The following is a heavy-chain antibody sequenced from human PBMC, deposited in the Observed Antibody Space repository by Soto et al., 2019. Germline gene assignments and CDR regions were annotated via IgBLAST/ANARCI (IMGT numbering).Heavy chain of an antibody. J-gene: IGHJ5*02. CDR1: GGSMSSYY. D-gene: IGHD3-10*01. Sequence: SETLSLTCTVSGGSMSSYYWSWIRQPPGKGLEWIGYIYYSGSTNYNPSLKSRVTISVDTSKDQFSLKLSSVTAADTAVYYCARHPILWFGELFTWFDPWGQGTLVTVSS. V-gene: IGHV4-59*08. CDR3: ARHPILWFGELFTWFDP. CDR2: IYYSGST.